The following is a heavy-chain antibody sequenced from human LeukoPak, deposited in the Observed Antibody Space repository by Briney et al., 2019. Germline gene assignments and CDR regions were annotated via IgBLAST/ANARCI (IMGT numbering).Heavy chain of an antibody. D-gene: IGHD5-18*01. V-gene: IGHV3-48*04. J-gene: IGHJ6*03. CDR3: ARVPSGYTLGYGYYYYYMDV. CDR1: GFTFTHYT. Sequence: GGSLRLFCAVSGFTFTHYTVAWVRQAAGKGLEWVSYISTRRITIYYADAVKGRFPISRHNAKNALYLNMNSLTAEDTAVYYCARVPSGYTLGYGYYYYYMDVWGKGTTVTVSS. CDR2: ISTRRITI.